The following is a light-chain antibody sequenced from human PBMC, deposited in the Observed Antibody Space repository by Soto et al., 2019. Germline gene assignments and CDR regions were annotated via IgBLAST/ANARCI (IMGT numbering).Light chain of an antibody. CDR2: KAS. CDR3: PQYVTYYT. J-gene: IGKJ2*01. Sequence: DIQMTQSPSTLSASVGDRVTITCRASQSISTWLAWYQQKPGKAPNLLIYKASNLESGVPSRFSGSGSGTEFTLTISGLQRDDSATYFCPQYVTYYTFGQGTKLEIK. CDR1: QSISTW. V-gene: IGKV1-5*03.